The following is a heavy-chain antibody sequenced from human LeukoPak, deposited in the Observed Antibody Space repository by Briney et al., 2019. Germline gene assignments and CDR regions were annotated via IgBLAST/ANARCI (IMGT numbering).Heavy chain of an antibody. Sequence: PGGSLRLSCAASGFTFSSYGMHWVRQAPGKGLEWVGRIKSKTDGGTTDYAAPVKGRFTISRDDSRNTLYLQMNSPKTEDTAVYYCSGCSGGSCDTIDYWGQGTLVTVSS. CDR1: GFTFSSYG. CDR3: SGCSGGSCDTIDY. J-gene: IGHJ4*02. V-gene: IGHV3-15*01. D-gene: IGHD2-15*01. CDR2: IKSKTDGGTT.